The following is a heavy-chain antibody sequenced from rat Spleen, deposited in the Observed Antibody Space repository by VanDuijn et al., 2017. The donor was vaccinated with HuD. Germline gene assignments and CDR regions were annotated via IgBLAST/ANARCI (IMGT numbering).Heavy chain of an antibody. CDR1: GFTFSDYG. CDR2: FSYDGFTT. V-gene: IGHV5-29*01. J-gene: IGHJ1*01. Sequence: EVQLVESGGGLVQPGRSLKLSCAASGFTFSDYGMAWVRQAPTKGLEWVAAFSYDGFTTYYRDSVRGRFTISSDNTKTTLYLQMDNLRSEYTATYYCARAGYLRDWYFDFWGPGTMVTVSS. D-gene: IGHD2-2*01. CDR3: ARAGYLRDWYFDF.